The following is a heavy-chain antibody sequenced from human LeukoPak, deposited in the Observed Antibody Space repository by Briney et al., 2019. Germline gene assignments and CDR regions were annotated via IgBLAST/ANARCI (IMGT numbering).Heavy chain of an antibody. D-gene: IGHD3-9*01. J-gene: IGHJ3*02. CDR3: ARDREGYYDILTGYYGVGAFDN. CDR1: GYTFTGYY. CDR2: INPNSGGT. V-gene: IGHV1-2*02. Sequence: ASVKVSCKASGYTFTGYYMHWVRQAPGQGLEWMGWINPNSGGTNYAQKFQGRVTMTRDTSISTAYMELSRLRSDDTAVYYCARDREGYYDILTGYYGVGAFDNWGQGTMVTVSS.